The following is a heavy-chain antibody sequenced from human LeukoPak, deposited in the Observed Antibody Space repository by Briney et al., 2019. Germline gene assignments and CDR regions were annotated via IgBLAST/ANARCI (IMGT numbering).Heavy chain of an antibody. D-gene: IGHD3-9*01. CDR2: INPNSGGT. J-gene: IGHJ5*02. CDR3: ARDPVLRYFDWSSISNWFDP. V-gene: IGHV1-2*06. CDR1: GYTFTGYY. Sequence: ASVKVSCKASGYTFTGYYMHWVRQAPGQGLEWMGRINPNSGGTNYAQKFQGRVTMTRDTSISTAYMELSRLRSDDTAVYYCARDPVLRYFDWSSISNWFDPWGQGTLVTVSS.